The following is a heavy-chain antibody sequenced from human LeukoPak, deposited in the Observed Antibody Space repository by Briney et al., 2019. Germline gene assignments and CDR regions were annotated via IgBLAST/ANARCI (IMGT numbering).Heavy chain of an antibody. Sequence: SETLSLTCTVSGGSISSSSYYWGWIRQLPGKGLEWIGSIYSGGSTFYNASLKSRVTISVDTSKNQFSLKLSSVTAADTAVYYCARLERFNWLDPWGQGTLVTVSS. CDR1: GGSISSSSYY. J-gene: IGHJ5*02. D-gene: IGHD1-1*01. V-gene: IGHV4-39*01. CDR2: IYSGGST. CDR3: ARLERFNWLDP.